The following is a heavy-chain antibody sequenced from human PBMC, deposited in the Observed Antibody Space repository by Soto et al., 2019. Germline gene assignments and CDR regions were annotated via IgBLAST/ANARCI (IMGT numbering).Heavy chain of an antibody. D-gene: IGHD2-2*01. CDR3: ARDYGVPAATHYYYGMDV. V-gene: IGHV3-30-3*01. Sequence: PGGSLRLSCAASGFTFSSYAMHWVRQAPGEGLEWVAVISYDGSNKYYADSVKGRFTISRDNSKNTLYLQMNSLRAEDTAVYYCARDYGVPAATHYYYGMDVWGQGTTVTVSS. CDR2: ISYDGSNK. CDR1: GFTFSSYA. J-gene: IGHJ6*02.